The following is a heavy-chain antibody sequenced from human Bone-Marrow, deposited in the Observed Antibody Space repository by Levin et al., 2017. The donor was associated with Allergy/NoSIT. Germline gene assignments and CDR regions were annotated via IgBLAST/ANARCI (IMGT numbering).Heavy chain of an antibody. J-gene: IGHJ4*02. V-gene: IGHV3-48*03. CDR3: ARDSDGHYYFDY. CDR1: GFTFSSYE. CDR2: ISSSGSTI. Sequence: PGGSLRLSCAASGFTFSSYEMNWVRQAPGKGLEWVSYISSSGSTIYYADSVKGRFTISRDNAKNSLYLQMNSLRAEDTAVYYCARDSDGHYYFDYWGQGTLVTVSS. D-gene: IGHD3-10*01.